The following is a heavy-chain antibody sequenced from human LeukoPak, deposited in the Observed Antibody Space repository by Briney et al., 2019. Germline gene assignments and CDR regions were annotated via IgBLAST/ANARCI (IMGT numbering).Heavy chain of an antibody. CDR3: ARGGAWGWNFSIDY. CDR2: IIPIFGTA. J-gene: IGHJ4*02. Sequence: SVKVSCKASGGTFSSYAISWVRQAPGQGLEWMGGIIPIFGTANYAQKFQGRVTITADKSTSTAYMELSSLRSEDTAVYYCARGGAWGWNFSIDYWGQGTLVTVSS. CDR1: GGTFSSYA. D-gene: IGHD1-1*01. V-gene: IGHV1-69*06.